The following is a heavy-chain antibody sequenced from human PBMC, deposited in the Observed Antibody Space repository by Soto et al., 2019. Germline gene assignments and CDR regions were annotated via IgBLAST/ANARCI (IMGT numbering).Heavy chain of an antibody. V-gene: IGHV1-46*01. D-gene: IGHD3-22*01. CDR2: INPSGGST. CDR3: ARDFYYYDSSGYYYGIDYYYGMDV. J-gene: IGHJ6*02. CDR1: GYTFTSYY. Sequence: ASVKVSCKASGYTFTSYYMHWVRQAPGQGLEWMGIINPSGGSTSYAQKFQGRVTMTRDTSTSTVNMELSSLRSEDTAVYYCARDFYYYDSSGYYYGIDYYYGMDVWGQGTTVTVSS.